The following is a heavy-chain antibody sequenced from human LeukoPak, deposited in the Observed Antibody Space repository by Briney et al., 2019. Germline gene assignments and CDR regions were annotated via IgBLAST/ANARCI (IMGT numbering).Heavy chain of an antibody. V-gene: IGHV4-4*07. CDR3: ARTNGVYCSGGSCPNWFDP. CDR1: GGSISSYY. J-gene: IGHJ5*02. D-gene: IGHD2-15*01. Sequence: SETLSLTCTVSGGSISSYYWSWIRQPAGKGLERIGRIYTSGSTNYNPSLKSRVTMSVDTSKNQFSLKLSSVTAADTAVYYCARTNGVYCSGGSCPNWFDPWGQGTLVTVSS. CDR2: IYTSGST.